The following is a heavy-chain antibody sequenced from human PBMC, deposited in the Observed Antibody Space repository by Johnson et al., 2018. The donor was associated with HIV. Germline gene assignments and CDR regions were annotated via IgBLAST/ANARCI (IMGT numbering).Heavy chain of an antibody. V-gene: IGHV3-9*01. Sequence: VQLVESGGGLVQPGGSLRLSCAASGFTFSSYDMHWVRQAPGKGLEWVSGISWNSGSIAYADSVKGRFTISRDNAKNSLYLQMNNLRVEDTALYYCRSSENYYFERDIWGQGTMVTVSS. CDR3: RSSENYYFERDI. CDR2: ISWNSGSI. J-gene: IGHJ3*02. CDR1: GFTFSSYD. D-gene: IGHD3-10*01.